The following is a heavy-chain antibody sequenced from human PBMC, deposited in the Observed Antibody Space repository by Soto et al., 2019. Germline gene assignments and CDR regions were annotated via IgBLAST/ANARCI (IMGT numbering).Heavy chain of an antibody. CDR3: VKDDGGNPSTEPH. J-gene: IGHJ4*02. D-gene: IGHD2-15*01. V-gene: IGHV3-23*01. CDR1: GXXIRNYP. Sequence: EVQLQESGGGLVQPGGSLRLSCAASGXXIRNYPMSWVRQAPGKGLDWVSGISGSGDRTYYADSAKGRFTISKDFSKNSLSLQLDSLRVEDTAVYFCVKDDGGNPSTEPHWGQGTLVTVSS. CDR2: ISGSGDRT.